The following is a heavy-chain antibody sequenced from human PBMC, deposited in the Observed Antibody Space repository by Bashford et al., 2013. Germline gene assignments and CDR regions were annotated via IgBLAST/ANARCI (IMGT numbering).Heavy chain of an antibody. CDR2: INPNSGAT. D-gene: IGHD1-26*01. Sequence: ASVKVSCKASGYTLADYLHWVRQAPGQGPEWMGWINPNSGATDYAHHFEGRVTLTRDTSINTAYMDLSRLTSDDTAVYFCATGYPGDPHEYWGQGTLVTVSS. J-gene: IGHJ4*02. V-gene: IGHV1-2*07. CDR3: ATGYPGDPHEY. CDR1: GYTLADY.